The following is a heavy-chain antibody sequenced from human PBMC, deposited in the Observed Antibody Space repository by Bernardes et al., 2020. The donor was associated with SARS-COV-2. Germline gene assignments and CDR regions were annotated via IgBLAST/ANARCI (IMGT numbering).Heavy chain of an antibody. CDR1: GFTFSSYG. V-gene: IGHV3-30*18. D-gene: IGHD3-10*01. J-gene: IGHJ6*02. Sequence: GGSLRLSCAASGFTFSSYGMHWVRQAPGKGLEWVAVISYDGSNKYYADSVKGRFTISRDNSKNTLYLQMNSLRAEDTAVYYCAKDMAYYGSGSYYNRYYYYGMDVWDQGTTVTVSS. CDR2: ISYDGSNK. CDR3: AKDMAYYGSGSYYNRYYYYGMDV.